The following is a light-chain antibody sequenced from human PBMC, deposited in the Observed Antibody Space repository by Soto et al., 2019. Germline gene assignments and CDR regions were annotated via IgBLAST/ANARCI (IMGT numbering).Light chain of an antibody. Sequence: EIQLTQSTATLSLSPGERDTLPCRASQSISNNYLAWYQQKPDQAPKLPIYGASTRATGIPDRFSGSGSGTDFTLTISRLEPEDFAVYYCQQYGSSTPLTFGGGTKVDI. J-gene: IGKJ4*01. CDR2: GAS. V-gene: IGKV3-20*01. CDR1: QSISNNY. CDR3: QQYGSSTPLT.